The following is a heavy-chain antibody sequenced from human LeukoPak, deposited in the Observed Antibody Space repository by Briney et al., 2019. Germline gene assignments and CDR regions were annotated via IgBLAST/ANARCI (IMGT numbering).Heavy chain of an antibody. CDR1: GYSFTTYW. Sequence: LGESLKISCKGSGYSFTTYWISWVRQLPGKGLEWMGRIDPSDYYTNYSPSFQGHVIISADKSISTGYLQWSSLKASDTAMYYCAIHATYNWSDDYWGQGTLVTVSS. V-gene: IGHV5-10-1*01. CDR2: IDPSDYYT. D-gene: IGHD1-1*01. J-gene: IGHJ4*02. CDR3: AIHATYNWSDDY.